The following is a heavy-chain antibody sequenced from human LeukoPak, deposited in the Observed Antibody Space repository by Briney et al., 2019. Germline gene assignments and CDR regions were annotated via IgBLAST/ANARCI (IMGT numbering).Heavy chain of an antibody. J-gene: IGHJ5*02. V-gene: IGHV4-38-2*01. CDR1: GYSISSGYY. Sequence: PSETLSLTCAVSGYSISSGYYWGWIRRPPGKGLEWIGSIYHSGSTYYYPSLKSRVTISVDTSKNQFSLKLSSVTAADTAVYYCARRPLLRWFDPWGQGTLVTVSS. CDR2: IYHSGST. D-gene: IGHD2-15*01. CDR3: ARRPLLRWFDP.